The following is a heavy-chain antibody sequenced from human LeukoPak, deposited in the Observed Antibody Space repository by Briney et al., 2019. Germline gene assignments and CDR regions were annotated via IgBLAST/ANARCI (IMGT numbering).Heavy chain of an antibody. CDR3: ARGEFGRSPRAMDV. CDR1: GFTFSSYG. V-gene: IGHV3-33*01. CDR2: IWYDGSNK. Sequence: GRSLRLSCAASGFTFSSYGMHWVRQAPGKGLEWVAVIWYDGSNKYYADSVKGRLTISRDNSKNTLYLQMNSLRAEDTAVYYCARGEFGRSPRAMDVWGQGTTVTVSS. J-gene: IGHJ6*02. D-gene: IGHD3/OR15-3a*01.